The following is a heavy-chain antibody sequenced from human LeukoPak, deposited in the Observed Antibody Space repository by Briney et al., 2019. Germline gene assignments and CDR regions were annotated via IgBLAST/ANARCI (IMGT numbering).Heavy chain of an antibody. Sequence: ASVKVSCKASGYTFSSYGISWVRQAPGQGLEWMGWISPYNGNTHYIQNLQGRVTMTVDTSTNTASMELRSLRSDDTAVYYCARDLLGSPNGGYGDFNIFDMWGQGTLVVVSS. V-gene: IGHV1-18*01. CDR3: ARDLLGSPNGGYGDFNIFDM. CDR2: ISPYNGNT. J-gene: IGHJ4*02. CDR1: GYTFSSYG. D-gene: IGHD4-17*01.